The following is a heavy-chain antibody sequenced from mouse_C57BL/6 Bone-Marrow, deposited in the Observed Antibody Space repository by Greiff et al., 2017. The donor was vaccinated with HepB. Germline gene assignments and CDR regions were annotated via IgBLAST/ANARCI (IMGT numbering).Heavy chain of an antibody. CDR2: ISDGGSYT. J-gene: IGHJ1*03. V-gene: IGHV5-4*01. Sequence: EVQVVESGGGLVKPGGSLKLSCAASGFTFSSYAMSWVRQTPEKRLEWVATISDGGSYTYYPDNVKGRFTISRDNAKNNLYLQMSHLKSEDTAMYYCARAPITTVVADWYFDVWGTGTTVTVSS. D-gene: IGHD1-1*01. CDR1: GFTFSSYA. CDR3: ARAPITTVVADWYFDV.